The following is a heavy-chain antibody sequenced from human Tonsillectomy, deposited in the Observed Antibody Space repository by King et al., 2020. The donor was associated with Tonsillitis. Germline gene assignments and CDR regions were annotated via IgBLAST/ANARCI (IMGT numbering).Heavy chain of an antibody. J-gene: IGHJ4*02. CDR2: IYWNDDK. Sequence: TLKGSGPTLVKPTQTLTLTRTFSGFSLSTSGVGVGWIRQPPGKALEWLALIYWNDDKRYSPSLKSRLTITKDTSKNQVVLTMTNMDPVDTATYYCAHSIRSYVSSGSPTRRFDYWGQGTLVTVSS. CDR1: GFSLSTSGVG. D-gene: IGHD3-22*01. V-gene: IGHV2-5*01. CDR3: AHSIRSYVSSGSPTRRFDY.